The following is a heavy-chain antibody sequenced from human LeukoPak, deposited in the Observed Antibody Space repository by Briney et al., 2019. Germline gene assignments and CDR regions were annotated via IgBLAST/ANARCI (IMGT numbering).Heavy chain of an antibody. V-gene: IGHV4-59*12. J-gene: IGHJ4*02. D-gene: IGHD6-25*01. Sequence: PSETLSLTCTVSGGSISSYYWSWIRQPPGKGLEWIGYIYYRGSTNYNPSLKSRVTISVDTSKNQFSLKLSSVTAADTAVYYCARDLQRKGATNFDYWGQGTLVTVSS. CDR3: ARDLQRKGATNFDY. CDR1: GGSISSYY. CDR2: IYYRGST.